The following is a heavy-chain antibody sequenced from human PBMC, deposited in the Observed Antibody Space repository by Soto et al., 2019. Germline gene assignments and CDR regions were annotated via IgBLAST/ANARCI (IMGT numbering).Heavy chain of an antibody. D-gene: IGHD3-16*02. CDR1: GYTFTSYA. J-gene: IGHJ4*02. CDR3: ARFDPGLRLGELSPVPFDY. Sequence: ASVKVSCKASGYTFTSYAMHWVRQAPGQRLEWMGWINAGNGNTKYSQKFQGRVTITRDTSASTAYMELSSLRSEDTAVYYCARFDPGLRLGELSPVPFDYWGQGTLVTVSS. CDR2: INAGNGNT. V-gene: IGHV1-3*01.